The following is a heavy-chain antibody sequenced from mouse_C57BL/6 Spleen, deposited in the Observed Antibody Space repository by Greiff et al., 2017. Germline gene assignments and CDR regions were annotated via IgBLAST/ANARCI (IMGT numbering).Heavy chain of an antibody. Sequence: VQLQQSGAELVRPGASVTLSCKASGYTFTDYEMHWVKQTPVHGLEWIGAIDPETGGTAYNQKFKGKAILTADKTSSTAYMELSSLTSEDSAVYYCASARDYAMDYWGQGTSVTVSS. CDR2: IDPETGGT. CDR3: ASARDYAMDY. J-gene: IGHJ4*01. CDR1: GYTFTDYE. V-gene: IGHV1-15*01.